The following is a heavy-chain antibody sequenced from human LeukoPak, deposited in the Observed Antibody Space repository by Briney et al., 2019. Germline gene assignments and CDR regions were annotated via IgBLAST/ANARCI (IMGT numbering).Heavy chain of an antibody. D-gene: IGHD1-26*01. CDR1: GFTFSSYS. V-gene: IGHV3-21*01. CDR2: ISSSSSSI. J-gene: IGHJ3*02. CDR3: AREVGTPQAFDI. Sequence: GGSLRLSCAASGFTFSSYSMNWVRQAPGKGLEWVSFISSSSSSINYADSVKGRFTISRDNAKNSLYLQMNSLKAEDTAIYYCAREVGTPQAFDIWGQGTMVTVSS.